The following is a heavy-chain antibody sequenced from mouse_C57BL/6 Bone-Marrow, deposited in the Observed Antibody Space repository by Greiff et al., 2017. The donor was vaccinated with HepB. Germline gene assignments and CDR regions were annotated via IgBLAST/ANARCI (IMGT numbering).Heavy chain of an antibody. J-gene: IGHJ1*03. CDR2: INPNNGGT. CDR1: GYTFTDYN. Sequence: EVQLQQSGPELVKPGASVKIPCKASGYTFTDYNMDWVKQSHGKSLEWIGDINPNNGGTIYNQKFKGKATLTVDKSSSTAYMELRSLTSEDTAVYYCARYGYSNYVWYFDVWGTGTTVTVSS. V-gene: IGHV1-18*01. D-gene: IGHD2-5*01. CDR3: ARYGYSNYVWYFDV.